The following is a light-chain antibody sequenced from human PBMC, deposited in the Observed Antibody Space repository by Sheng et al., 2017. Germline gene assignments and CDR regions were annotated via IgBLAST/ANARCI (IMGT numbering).Light chain of an antibody. V-gene: IGLV2-14*01. Sequence: QSVLTQPASVSGSPGHSITLSCTGTSADIGAYNFVSWYQQHPGKVPTLITYNVTYRPSGISNRFSASKSGNSASLTIAGLQAADEATYYCSSFTLSSTIVFGGGTKLTV. CDR2: NVT. J-gene: IGLJ3*02. CDR1: SADIGAYNF. CDR3: SSFTLSSTIV.